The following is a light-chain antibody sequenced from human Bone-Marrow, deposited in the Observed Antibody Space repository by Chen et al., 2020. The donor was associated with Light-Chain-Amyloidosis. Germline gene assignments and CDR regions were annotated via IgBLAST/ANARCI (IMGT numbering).Light chain of an antibody. CDR1: SGSIATNY. Sequence: NFMLTQPHSVSESPGKTVSITCTRSSGSIATNYVQWYQQRPGSSPTTVIYEDDQRPSGVPYRFSGSIDRSSNSASLTISGLKTEDEADYYCQSYQGSSQGVFGGGTKLTVL. CDR2: EDD. CDR3: QSYQGSSQGV. V-gene: IGLV6-57*01. J-gene: IGLJ3*02.